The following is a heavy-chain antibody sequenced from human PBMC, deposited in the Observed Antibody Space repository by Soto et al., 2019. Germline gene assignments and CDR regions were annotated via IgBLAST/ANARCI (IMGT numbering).Heavy chain of an antibody. J-gene: IGHJ4*02. Sequence: PGGSLRLSCAASGFTFSSYGMHWVRQAPGKGLEWVAVISYDGSNKYYADSVKGRSTISRDNSKNTLYLQMNSLRAEDTAVYYCAKDRRYSGSYLSLADYWGQGTLVTVS. D-gene: IGHD1-26*01. CDR3: AKDRRYSGSYLSLADY. CDR1: GFTFSSYG. CDR2: ISYDGSNK. V-gene: IGHV3-30*18.